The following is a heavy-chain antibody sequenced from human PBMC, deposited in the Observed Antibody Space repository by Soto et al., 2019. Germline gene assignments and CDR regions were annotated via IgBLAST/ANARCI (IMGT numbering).Heavy chain of an antibody. Sequence: QVQLQEWGPGLVKPSETLSLKCSVSGGSISTGGHYWSWLRQHPGKGLEWIGDMYYSGNTYYNPSRHRRVTISIEASKIQFSLKLTAATAGDTAVYYCATAIVFTGGDGFEIWGQGRLVAVSS. V-gene: IGHV4-31*02. CDR3: ATAIVFTGGDGFEI. J-gene: IGHJ3*02. CDR1: GGSISTGGHY. CDR2: MYYSGNT. D-gene: IGHD2-8*02.